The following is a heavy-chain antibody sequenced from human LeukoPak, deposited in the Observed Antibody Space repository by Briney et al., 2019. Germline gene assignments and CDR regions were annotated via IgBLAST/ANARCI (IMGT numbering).Heavy chain of an antibody. CDR1: GFTFSNYA. J-gene: IGHJ3*01. CDR2: LSDNGGSP. D-gene: IGHD1-14*01. V-gene: IGHV3-23*01. CDR3: VVVVEPPDSDGFDV. Sequence: GGSLRLSCAASGFTFSNYAMSWVRQAPGKGLEWVSSLSDNGGSPYYADSVKGRFTISRDNARNTLSLQMNSLTIEDTAVYYCVVVVEPPDSDGFDVWGQGTMITVSS.